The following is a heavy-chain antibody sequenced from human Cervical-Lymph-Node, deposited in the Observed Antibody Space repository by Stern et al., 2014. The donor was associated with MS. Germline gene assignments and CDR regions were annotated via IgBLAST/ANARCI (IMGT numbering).Heavy chain of an antibody. J-gene: IGHJ4*02. D-gene: IGHD7-27*01. CDR3: TRGPTGDHDY. Sequence: VQLLESGAEVKKPGASVKVSCKPSGYTFTGYYMQWVRQAPGQGLEWMGRINPNSGGTNYAQKFQGRVTMTRDTSISTFYMELSRLRSDDTAVYYCTRGPTGDHDYWGQGTLVTVSS. V-gene: IGHV1-2*06. CDR1: GYTFTGYY. CDR2: INPNSGGT.